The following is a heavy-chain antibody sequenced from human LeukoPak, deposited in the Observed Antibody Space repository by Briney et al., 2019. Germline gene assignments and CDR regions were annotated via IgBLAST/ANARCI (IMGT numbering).Heavy chain of an antibody. CDR1: GFALSFHA. Sequence: GGSLRLSCAASGFALSFHALHWVRQSPGKGLEWVAAISYDGTNKFYADSVKGRFTVSRDNSQKTMFLEMNSLRPEDTAVYSCARGMTASLRANAGFDIWXXGT. CDR3: ARGMTASLRANAGFDI. D-gene: IGHD2-21*02. V-gene: IGHV3-30*04. J-gene: IGHJ3*02. CDR2: ISYDGTNK.